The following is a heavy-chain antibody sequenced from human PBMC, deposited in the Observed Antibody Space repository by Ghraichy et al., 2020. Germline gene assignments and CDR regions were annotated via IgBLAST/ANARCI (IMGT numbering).Heavy chain of an antibody. CDR3: VRDRTVAGTGPHFDY. CDR1: GFTLSSHW. CDR2: IHPDGSDT. D-gene: IGHD6-13*01. Sequence: GWSLRLSCAVSGFTLSSHWMHWVRQAPGKGLVWVSRIHPDGSDTTYADSVKGRFTISRDNAENMVYLQMNSLRAEDAAVYYCVRDRTVAGTGPHFDYWGQGTLVTVSS. V-gene: IGHV3-74*01. J-gene: IGHJ4*02.